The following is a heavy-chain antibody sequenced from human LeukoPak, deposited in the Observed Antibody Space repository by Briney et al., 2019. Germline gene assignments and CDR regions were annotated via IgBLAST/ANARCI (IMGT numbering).Heavy chain of an antibody. Sequence: GGSLRLSCAASGFTFSSYWMHWVRQAPGKGLVWVSRINSDGSSTSYADSVKGRFTISRDNAKNTLYLQMNSPRAEDTAVYYCASPKTGYCSGGSCYWGGFDYWGQGTLVTVSS. CDR2: INSDGSST. J-gene: IGHJ4*02. V-gene: IGHV3-74*01. CDR1: GFTFSSYW. D-gene: IGHD2-15*01. CDR3: ASPKTGYCSGGSCYWGGFDY.